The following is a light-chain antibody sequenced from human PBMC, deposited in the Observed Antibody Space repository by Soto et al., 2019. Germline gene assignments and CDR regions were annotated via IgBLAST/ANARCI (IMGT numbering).Light chain of an antibody. Sequence: QPVLTQSPSASASLGASVKLTCTLSSGHSSYAIAWHQQQPEKGPRYLMKLNSDGSHSKGDGNPDRFSGSSSGAERYLTISSLQSEDDADYCCQTWGTGIVVFGGGTKVTVL. CDR2: LNSDGSH. V-gene: IGLV4-69*01. CDR1: SGHSSYA. J-gene: IGLJ2*01. CDR3: QTWGTGIVV.